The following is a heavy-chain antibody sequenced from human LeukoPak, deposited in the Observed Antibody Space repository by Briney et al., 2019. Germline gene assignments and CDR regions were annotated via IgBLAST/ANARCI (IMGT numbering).Heavy chain of an antibody. CDR1: GGSFSGYY. CDR2: INHSGST. V-gene: IGHV4-34*01. D-gene: IGHD6-13*01. J-gene: IGHJ5*02. CDR3: ARGPLKAAAGLRAGRRFDP. Sequence: PSETLSLTSDVYGGSFSGYYRSWIRQPPGKGLERIGEINHSGSTNYNPSLKSRVTISVDTSKNQFSLKLNSVTAADTAVYYCARGPLKAAAGLRAGRRFDPWGQGTLVTVSS.